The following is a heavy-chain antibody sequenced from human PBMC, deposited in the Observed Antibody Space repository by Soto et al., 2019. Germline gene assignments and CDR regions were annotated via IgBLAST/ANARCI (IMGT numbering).Heavy chain of an antibody. CDR1: GFTFSRFE. V-gene: IGHV3-48*03. J-gene: IGHJ4*02. CDR3: TRAAWFPYLSFY. CDR2: ISSSGSTA. Sequence: GGSLRLSCVASGFTFSRFELHWVRQAPGEGLEWISYISSSGSTAYYASSVEGRFTISRDNANNSVYLQMDSLRAEDTALYYCTRAAWFPYLSFYWGQGALVTVSS. D-gene: IGHD3-10*01.